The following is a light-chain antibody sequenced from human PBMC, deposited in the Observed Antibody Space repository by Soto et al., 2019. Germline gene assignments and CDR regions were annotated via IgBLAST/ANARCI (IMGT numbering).Light chain of an antibody. CDR2: EVS. J-gene: IGLJ1*01. CDR3: GSYGGSNNTYV. CDR1: NSDVGDYNY. V-gene: IGLV2-8*01. Sequence: QSALTQPPSASGSPGQSVTISCTGTNSDVGDYNYVSWYQHHPGKAPKVMIYEVSKRPSGVPDRFSGSKSGNTASLTVSGLQAEDEADYYCGSYGGSNNTYVFGTGTKVTVL.